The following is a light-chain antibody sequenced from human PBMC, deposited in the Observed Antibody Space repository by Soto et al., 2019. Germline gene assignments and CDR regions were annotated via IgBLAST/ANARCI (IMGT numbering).Light chain of an antibody. CDR1: ISNIGSNT. Sequence: QSVLTQPPSASGTPGQRFTISCSGSISNIGSNTVNWYQQLPVTAPKLLIYSNNQRPSGVPDRFSGSKYGTSASLAISGLQSEDEADYYCAAWDDSLNGWVFGGGTKVTVL. J-gene: IGLJ3*02. CDR3: AAWDDSLNGWV. V-gene: IGLV1-44*01. CDR2: SNN.